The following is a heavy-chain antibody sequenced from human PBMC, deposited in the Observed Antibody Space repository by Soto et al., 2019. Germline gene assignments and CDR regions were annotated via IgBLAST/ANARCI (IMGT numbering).Heavy chain of an antibody. CDR1: GGSISSSSYY. CDR3: ARLYDSNGSPRLYGMDV. V-gene: IGHV4-39*01. D-gene: IGHD3-22*01. CDR2: VYYSGRT. Sequence: QLQLQESGPGLVKPSETLSLTCTVSGGSISSSSYYWGWIRLPPGKGLEWIGSVYYSGRTYYNPSLKSRVTISTDTSKNQFPLKVSSVPAADTSVYYCARLYDSNGSPRLYGMDVWGQGTTVTVSS. J-gene: IGHJ6*02.